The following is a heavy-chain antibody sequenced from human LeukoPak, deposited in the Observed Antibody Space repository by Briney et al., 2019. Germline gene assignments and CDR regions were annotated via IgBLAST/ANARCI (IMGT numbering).Heavy chain of an antibody. V-gene: IGHV4-34*01. D-gene: IGHD2/OR15-2a*01. CDR3: ARGRAVIRLNWFDP. Sequence: PSETLSLTCAVYGGSFSGYYWSWIRQPPGKGLEWIGEINHSGSTNYNPSLKSRVTISVDTSKNQFSLKLSSVTAADTAVYYCARGRAVIRLNWFDPWGQGTLVTVSS. J-gene: IGHJ5*02. CDR2: INHSGST. CDR1: GGSFSGYY.